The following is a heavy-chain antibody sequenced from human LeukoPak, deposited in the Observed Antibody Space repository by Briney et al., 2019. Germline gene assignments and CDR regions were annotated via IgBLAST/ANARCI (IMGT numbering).Heavy chain of an antibody. D-gene: IGHD3-22*01. V-gene: IGHV3-23*01. CDR3: ARAQYYYDSSGYPLNDAFDI. J-gene: IGHJ3*02. Sequence: GRSLRLSCAASGFTFSSYAMHWVRQAPGKGLEWVSAISGSGGSTYYADSVKGRFTISRDNSKNTLYLQMNSLRAEDTAVYYCARAQYYYDSSGYPLNDAFDIWGQGTMVTVSS. CDR1: GFTFSSYA. CDR2: ISGSGGST.